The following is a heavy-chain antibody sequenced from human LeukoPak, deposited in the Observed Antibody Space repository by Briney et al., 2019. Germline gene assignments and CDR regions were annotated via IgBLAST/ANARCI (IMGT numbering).Heavy chain of an antibody. CDR1: GYTFIGYY. Sequence: ASVKVSCTASGYTFIGYYMHLGRQAPGQGLEWMGWINPTSGGANYAQKFQGRVTMTRDTSMSTVYMDLGSLRSDDTAVYYCARAVGPRGGNWFDPWGHGTLVTVSS. D-gene: IGHD1-26*01. J-gene: IGHJ5*02. V-gene: IGHV1-2*02. CDR2: INPTSGGA. CDR3: ARAVGPRGGNWFDP.